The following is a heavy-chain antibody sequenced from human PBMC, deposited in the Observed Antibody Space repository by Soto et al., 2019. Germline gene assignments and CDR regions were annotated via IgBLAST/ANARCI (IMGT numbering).Heavy chain of an antibody. CDR3: AREGLWLDYWYFDL. D-gene: IGHD6-19*01. CDR2: INHSGSA. CDR1: GGSFTAYQ. Sequence: QVQLQQWGAGVLKPSETLSLTCAVNGGSFTAYQWSWIRQAPGKGLEWIDKINHSGSAIYNPSLKSRVTISVDTSQNQFSLKLRSLTGADTAVYYCAREGLWLDYWYFDLWGRGTLVTVSS. V-gene: IGHV4-34*02. J-gene: IGHJ2*01.